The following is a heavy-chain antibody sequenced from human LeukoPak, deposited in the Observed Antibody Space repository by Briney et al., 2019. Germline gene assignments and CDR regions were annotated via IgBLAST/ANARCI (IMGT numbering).Heavy chain of an antibody. J-gene: IGHJ3*02. V-gene: IGHV1-69*05. CDR2: IIPIFGTA. D-gene: IGHD3-16*02. Sequence: ASVKVSCKASGGTFSSYAISWVRQAPGQGLEWTGGIIPIFGTANYAQKFQGRVTITTDESTSTAYMELSSLRSEDTAVYYCARASEGPRDYDYVWGSYHKLHDAFDIWGQGTMVTVSS. CDR1: GGTFSSYA. CDR3: ARASEGPRDYDYVWGSYHKLHDAFDI.